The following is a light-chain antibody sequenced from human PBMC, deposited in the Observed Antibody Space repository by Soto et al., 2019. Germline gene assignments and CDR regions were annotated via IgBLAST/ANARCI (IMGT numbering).Light chain of an antibody. CDR3: QQSSTTPWT. CDR2: AAS. J-gene: IGKJ1*01. CDR1: QSISSY. V-gene: IGKV1-39*01. Sequence: DIQTTQSPSPLSASVGDRVTITCRASQSISSYLNWYQQKPGKAPKLLIYAASSLQSGVPSRFSGSGSGTDFTPTTSSLQPEDFATYYCQQSSTTPWTFGQGPRVNIK.